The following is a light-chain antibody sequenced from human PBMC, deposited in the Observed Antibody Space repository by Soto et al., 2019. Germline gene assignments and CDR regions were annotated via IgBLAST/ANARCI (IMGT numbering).Light chain of an antibody. J-gene: IGKJ3*01. V-gene: IGKV3-11*01. CDR2: PAS. Sequence: DIVLTQSPATLSLSPGERATLSCRCSQSVSSYLAWYQQKPGQAPRLLIYPASNRATGIPARFSGSGSRTDFTLTISSLEPEDFAVYYCQQRSNWPFTFGPGTNVDIK. CDR3: QQRSNWPFT. CDR1: QSVSSY.